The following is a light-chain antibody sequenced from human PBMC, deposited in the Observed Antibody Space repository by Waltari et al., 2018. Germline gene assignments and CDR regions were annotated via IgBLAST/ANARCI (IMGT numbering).Light chain of an antibody. J-gene: IGKJ3*01. CDR3: QQYLRPPFT. CDR2: SAS. Sequence: DIVMTQSPDSLAVSLGERATINCKSIQSVLHNSFNRTHLAWYQHKPGQPPKLLFYSASTRASGVPARFSGRGFWSDFPLTLSHLQAEDVSVYYCQQYLRPPFTFGPGTHVEI. CDR1: QSVLHNSFNRTH. V-gene: IGKV4-1*01.